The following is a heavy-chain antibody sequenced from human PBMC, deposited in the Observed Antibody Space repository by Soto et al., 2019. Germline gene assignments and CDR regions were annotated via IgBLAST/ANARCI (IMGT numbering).Heavy chain of an antibody. CDR3: ARLPYYDILSGYRRSTYYYYIDV. CDR1: GGSFSGYY. V-gene: IGHV4-34*01. Sequence: SETLSLSCAVYGGSFSGYYWSWIRQPPGKGLEWIGEINHSGSTNYNPSLKSRVTISVDTSKNQFSLKLSSVTAADTAVYYCARLPYYDILSGYRRSTYYYYIDVWAKGTTVTVSS. J-gene: IGHJ6*03. CDR2: INHSGST. D-gene: IGHD3-9*01.